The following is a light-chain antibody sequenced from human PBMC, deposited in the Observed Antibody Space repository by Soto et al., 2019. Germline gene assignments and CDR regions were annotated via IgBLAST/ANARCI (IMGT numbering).Light chain of an antibody. J-gene: IGLJ1*01. V-gene: IGLV2-18*02. Sequence: QSALTQPPSVSGSPGQSVTISCTGTSTDFVSYNRVSWYQQPPGTAPKLIIYEASNRPSGVSSRFSGSKSGNTASLTISGLQAEDEADYYCSSYTSSSTLGVFGTGTKVTVL. CDR3: SSYTSSSTLGV. CDR1: STDFVSYNR. CDR2: EAS.